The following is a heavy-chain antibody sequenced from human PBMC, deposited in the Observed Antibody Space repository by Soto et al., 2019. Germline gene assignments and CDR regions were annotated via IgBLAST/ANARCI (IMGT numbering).Heavy chain of an antibody. V-gene: IGHV1-3*01. CDR2: INAGNGNT. J-gene: IGHJ4*02. CDR1: GHTFTNYA. Sequence: GASVKVSCKASGHTFTNYAFHWVRQAPGQRVEWMGWINAGNGNTKYSQNFQGRVTITRDTSASIAYMELSRLRSEDTAVYYCAREHDFWSGYSFDYWGQGTLVTVSS. CDR3: AREHDFWSGYSFDY. D-gene: IGHD3-3*01.